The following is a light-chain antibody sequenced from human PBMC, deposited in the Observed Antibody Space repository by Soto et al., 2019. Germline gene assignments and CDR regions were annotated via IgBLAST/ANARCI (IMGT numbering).Light chain of an antibody. V-gene: IGKV3-20*01. CDR2: GAS. CDR3: QQYGSSPPLT. J-gene: IGKJ4*01. Sequence: LSRGETATLSCRARQSVSSYLAWYQQKPGQAPRLLIYGASSRATGIPDRFSGSGSGTDFTLTISRLEPEDFAVYYCQQYGSSPPLTFGGGTKV. CDR1: QSVSSY.